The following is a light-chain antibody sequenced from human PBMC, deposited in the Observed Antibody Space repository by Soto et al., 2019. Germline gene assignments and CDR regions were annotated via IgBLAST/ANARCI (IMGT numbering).Light chain of an antibody. Sequence: QSVLTQPASVSGSPEQSITISCTGPGSDVGSFDLVSWYQQHPGKAPKLIIFEDSKRPSGISNRFSGSKSDNRASLTISGLQAEDEADYYCSSYAGSMTWVFGGGTKLTVL. CDR3: SSYAGSMTWV. J-gene: IGLJ3*02. CDR1: GSDVGSFDL. V-gene: IGLV2-23*01. CDR2: EDS.